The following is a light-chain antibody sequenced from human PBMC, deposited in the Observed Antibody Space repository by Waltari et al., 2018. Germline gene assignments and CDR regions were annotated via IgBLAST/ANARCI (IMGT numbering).Light chain of an antibody. CDR1: SSDVGGYTY. Sequence: QSALTQPRSVSGSPGQSVTISCTGTSSDVGGYTYVSWYQQHPGKAPKLMIYDVNKRPSGVPDRFSCSKSGNTASLTISGLQTEDEADYYCCSYAGSYTWVFGGGTKLTVL. CDR2: DVN. J-gene: IGLJ3*02. V-gene: IGLV2-11*01. CDR3: CSYAGSYTWV.